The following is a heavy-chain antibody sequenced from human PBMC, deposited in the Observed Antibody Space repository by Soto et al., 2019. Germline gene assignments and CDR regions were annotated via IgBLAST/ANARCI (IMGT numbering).Heavy chain of an antibody. CDR3: AREDDYGYRYINYGLDV. J-gene: IGHJ6*02. V-gene: IGHV3-30-3*01. CDR1: GFNFNMYA. D-gene: IGHD4-17*01. CDR2: ISFDGTKK. Sequence: GGSLRLSCAASGFNFNMYALHGVRQAPGKGLEWVAVISFDGTKKYYSDSVKGRFTISRDNLKNTLYLQMNNLRVEDAALYFCAREDDYGYRYINYGLDVWGQGTTVTVS.